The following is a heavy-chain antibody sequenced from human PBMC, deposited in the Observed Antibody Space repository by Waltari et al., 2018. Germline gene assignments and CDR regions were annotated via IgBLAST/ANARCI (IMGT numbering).Heavy chain of an antibody. J-gene: IGHJ4*02. D-gene: IGHD6-19*01. CDR1: GSTFRRYP. CDR3: ARASSGWYFFDY. Sequence: QVQLVQSGAEVQKPGSSVKVSCQASGSTFRRYPISWVRQAPGQGLEWMGGIIPIFGTANYAQKFQGRVTITADESTSTAYMELSSLRSEDTAVYYCARASSGWYFFDYWGQGTLVTVSS. CDR2: IIPIFGTA. V-gene: IGHV1-69*13.